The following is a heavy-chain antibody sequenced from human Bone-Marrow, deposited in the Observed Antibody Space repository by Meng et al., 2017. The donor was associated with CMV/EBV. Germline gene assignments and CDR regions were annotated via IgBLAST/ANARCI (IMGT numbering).Heavy chain of an antibody. CDR3: ASLSGYATYFDY. Sequence: SETLSLSCTVSGGSVSSGSYYWSWIRQPPGKGLVWIGYIYYSGSTNYNPSLKSRVTISVDTSKNQFSLKLSSVTAAATAVYYCASLSGYATYFDYWGQGTLVTVSS. D-gene: IGHD5-12*01. CDR1: GGSVSSGSYY. V-gene: IGHV4-61*01. J-gene: IGHJ4*02. CDR2: IYYSGST.